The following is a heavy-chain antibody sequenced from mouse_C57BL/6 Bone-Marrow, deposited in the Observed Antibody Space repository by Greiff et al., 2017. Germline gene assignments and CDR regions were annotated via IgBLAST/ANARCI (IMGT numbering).Heavy chain of an antibody. V-gene: IGHV1-64*01. J-gene: IGHJ4*01. D-gene: IGHD1-1*01. CDR2: IHPNSGST. CDR1: GYTFTSYW. Sequence: QVQLQQPGAELVKPGASVKLSCKASGYTFTSYWMHWVKQRPGQGLEWIGMIHPNSGSTNYNEKFKGKATLTVDKSSSTAYMQLSSLTSEDSAVYYCANPYYYGSSPYAMDYWGQGTSVTVSS. CDR3: ANPYYYGSSPYAMDY.